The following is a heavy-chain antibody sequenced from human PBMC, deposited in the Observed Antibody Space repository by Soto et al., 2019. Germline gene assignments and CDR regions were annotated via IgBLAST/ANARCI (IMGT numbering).Heavy chain of an antibody. J-gene: IGHJ4*02. CDR3: ARRRMYGDAFDY. Sequence: SETLSLTCTVSGGSISSSSYDWGWIRQPPGKGLEWIGSIYYSGSTYYNPSLKSRVTISVDTSKNQFSLKLSSVTAADTAVYYCARRRMYGDAFDYWGQGTLVTVSS. V-gene: IGHV4-39*01. D-gene: IGHD4-17*01. CDR2: IYYSGST. CDR1: GGSISSSSYD.